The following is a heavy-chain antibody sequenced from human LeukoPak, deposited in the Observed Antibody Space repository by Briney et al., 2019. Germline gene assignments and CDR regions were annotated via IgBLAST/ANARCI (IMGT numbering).Heavy chain of an antibody. CDR1: GGSISSSSYY. J-gene: IGHJ4*02. CDR3: ARQVAYCGGDCYPTTFDY. Sequence: ASETLSLTCTVSGGSISSSSYYWGWIRQPPGKGLEWMGSIYYSGSTYYNPSLKSRVTISADTSKNQFSLKLSSVTAADTAMYYCARQVAYCGGDCYPTTFDYWGQGTLVTVSS. D-gene: IGHD2-21*02. CDR2: IYYSGST. V-gene: IGHV4-39*01.